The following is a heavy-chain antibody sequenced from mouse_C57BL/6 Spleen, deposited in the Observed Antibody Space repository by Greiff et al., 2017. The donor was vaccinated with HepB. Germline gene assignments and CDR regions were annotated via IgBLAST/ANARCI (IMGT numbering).Heavy chain of an antibody. V-gene: IGHV6-3*01. D-gene: IGHD1-1*01. CDR2: IRLKSDNFAT. J-gene: IGHJ3*01. Sequence: EVKLMESGGGLVQPGGSMKLSCVASGFTFSNYWMNWVRQSPEKGLEWVAQIRLKSDNFATHYAESVKGRFTISRDDSKSSVYLQMNNLRAEDTGIYYCTAIYYGSSSAWFAYWGQGTLVTVSA. CDR1: GFTFSNYW. CDR3: TAIYYGSSSAWFAY.